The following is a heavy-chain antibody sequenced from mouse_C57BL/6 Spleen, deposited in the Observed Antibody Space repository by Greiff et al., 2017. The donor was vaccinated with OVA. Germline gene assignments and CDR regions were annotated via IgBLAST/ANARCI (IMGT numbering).Heavy chain of an antibody. D-gene: IGHD2-3*01. Sequence: VQLKQSGPGLVKPSQSLSLTCSVTGYSITSGYYWNWIRQFPGNKLEWMGYISYDGSNNYNPSLKNRISITRDTSKNQFFLKLNSVTTEDTATDYCAIRGDGYYDYAMDYWGQGTSVTVSS. CDR3: AIRGDGYYDYAMDY. CDR1: GYSITSGYY. CDR2: ISYDGSN. J-gene: IGHJ4*01. V-gene: IGHV3-6*01.